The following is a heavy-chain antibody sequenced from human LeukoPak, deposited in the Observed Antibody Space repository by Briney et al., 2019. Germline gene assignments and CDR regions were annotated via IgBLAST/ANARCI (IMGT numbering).Heavy chain of an antibody. CDR3: AKASGVDYYDSSGYLDYFDY. CDR2: IRYDGSNK. V-gene: IGHV3-30*02. Sequence: GSLRLSCAASGFTFSSYGMHWVRQAPGKGLEWVAFIRYDGSNKYYADSVKGRFTISRDNSKNTLYLQMNSLRAEDTAVYYCAKASGVDYYDSSGYLDYFDYWGQGTLVTVSS. J-gene: IGHJ4*02. D-gene: IGHD3-22*01. CDR1: GFTFSSYG.